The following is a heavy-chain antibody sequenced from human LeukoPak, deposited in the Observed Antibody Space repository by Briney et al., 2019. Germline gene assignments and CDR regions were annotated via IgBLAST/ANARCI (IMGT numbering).Heavy chain of an antibody. CDR1: GYTFTGYY. Sequence: ASVKVSCKASGYTFTGYYVHWVRQAPGQGLEWMGWINPNSGGTDYAQKFQGRVTMTRDTSISTAYMELSSLRSDDTAVYYCARDHNSTPYYFDYWGQGTLVTVSS. V-gene: IGHV1-2*02. J-gene: IGHJ4*02. CDR3: ARDHNSTPYYFDY. D-gene: IGHD2/OR15-2a*01. CDR2: INPNSGGT.